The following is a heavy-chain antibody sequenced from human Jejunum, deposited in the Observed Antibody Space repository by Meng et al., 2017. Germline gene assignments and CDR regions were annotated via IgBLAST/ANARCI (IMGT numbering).Heavy chain of an antibody. J-gene: IGHJ4*02. CDR1: GVSVTSGHYY. D-gene: IGHD3-16*01. CDR2: VFYTGST. CDR3: ARGGWDFEY. V-gene: IGHV4-61*01. Sequence: QGQLQESGPGLVRPSETLSLPCTVSGVSVTSGHYYWSWVRQPPGQGLEWIGHVFYTGSTNYSPSFKSRVTISVHTSMNQFSLKLNSVTAADTAVYYCARGGWDFEYWGQGILVTVSS.